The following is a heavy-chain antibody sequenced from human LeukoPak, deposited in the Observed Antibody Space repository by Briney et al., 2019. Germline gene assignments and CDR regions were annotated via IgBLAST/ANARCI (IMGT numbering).Heavy chain of an antibody. CDR1: GGSISSHY. J-gene: IGHJ4*02. CDR2: INHSGST. CDR3: ARARRDSEYDSSGYYYRGSSRTDY. Sequence: KTSETLSLTCTVSGGSISSHYWSWIRQPPGKGLEWIGEINHSGSTNYNPSLKSRVTISVDTSKNQFSLKLSSVTAADTAVYYCARARRDSEYDSSGYYYRGSSRTDYWGQGTLVTVSS. D-gene: IGHD3-22*01. V-gene: IGHV4-34*01.